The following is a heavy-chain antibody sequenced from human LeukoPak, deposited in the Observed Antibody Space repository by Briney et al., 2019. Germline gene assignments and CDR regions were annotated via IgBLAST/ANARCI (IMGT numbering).Heavy chain of an antibody. V-gene: IGHV4-30-2*01. Sequence: SQTLSLTCAVSGGSISSGGYSWRWIRQPPGKGLEWIGYMYHSGNTYYNPSLKSRVTISVDRSKNQFSLRLSSVTAADTAVYYCATGGYSYGFDYWGQGTLVTVSS. CDR1: GGSISSGGYS. CDR2: MYHSGNT. D-gene: IGHD5-18*01. J-gene: IGHJ4*02. CDR3: ATGGYSYGFDY.